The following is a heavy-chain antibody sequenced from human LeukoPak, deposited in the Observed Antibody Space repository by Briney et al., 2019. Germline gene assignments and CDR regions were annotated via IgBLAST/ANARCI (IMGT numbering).Heavy chain of an antibody. D-gene: IGHD1-1*01. Sequence: SETLSLTCTVSGGSISSSTYYSGWIRQPPGKGLEWIGSIYYSGSTYYNPSLKSRVTISVDTSKNQFSLKLSSVTAADTAVYYCVHQLSYNWFDPWGQGTLVTVSS. CDR2: IYYSGST. J-gene: IGHJ5*02. CDR1: GGSISSSTYY. CDR3: VHQLSYNWFDP. V-gene: IGHV4-39*01.